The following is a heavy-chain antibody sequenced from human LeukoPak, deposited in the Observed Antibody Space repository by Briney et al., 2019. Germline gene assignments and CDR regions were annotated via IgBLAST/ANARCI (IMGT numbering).Heavy chain of an antibody. J-gene: IGHJ4*02. CDR2: IYHGGST. CDR1: GGSISSNNW. Sequence: SGTLSLTCAVSGGSISSNNWWGWVRQPPGKGLEWIGEIYHGGSTNSNSSLKSRVTMSVDKSKNQVSLRLSSVTAADTAVYYCARESRTYYDILTGYYSPSYFDYWGQGTLVTVSS. D-gene: IGHD3-9*01. V-gene: IGHV4-4*02. CDR3: ARESRTYYDILTGYYSPSYFDY.